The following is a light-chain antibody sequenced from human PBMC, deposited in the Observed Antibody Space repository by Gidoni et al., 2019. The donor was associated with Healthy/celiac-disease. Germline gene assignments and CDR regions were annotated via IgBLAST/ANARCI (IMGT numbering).Light chain of an antibody. CDR3: QQYYSYSLT. Sequence: AIRMTQSPSSFSASTGDSVTITCRARQGISSYLAWYQQKPGKAPKLLIYAASTLQSGVPSRFSGSGSGTDFTLTISCLQSEDFATYYCQQYYSYSLTFGGGTKVEIK. CDR1: QGISSY. J-gene: IGKJ4*01. CDR2: AAS. V-gene: IGKV1-8*01.